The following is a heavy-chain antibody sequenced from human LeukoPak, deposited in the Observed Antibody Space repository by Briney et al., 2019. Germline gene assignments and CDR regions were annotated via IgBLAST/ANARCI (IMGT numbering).Heavy chain of an antibody. J-gene: IGHJ4*02. D-gene: IGHD3-3*01. CDR2: IYYSGST. Sequence: SETLSLTCTVSGGSISSGGYYWSWIRQHPGKGLEWSGYIYYSGSTYYNPSLKSRVTISVDTSKNQFSLKLSSVTAEDTAVYYCARARDLTIFGVVNPGTLDYWGQGTLVTVSS. CDR1: GGSISSGGYY. V-gene: IGHV4-31*03. CDR3: ARARDLTIFGVVNPGTLDY.